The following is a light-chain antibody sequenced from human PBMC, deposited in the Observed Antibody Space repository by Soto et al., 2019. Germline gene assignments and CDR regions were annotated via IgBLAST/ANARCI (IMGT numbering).Light chain of an antibody. CDR2: GNN. V-gene: IGLV1-44*01. CDR3: AVWDDKLRGQI. J-gene: IGLJ2*01. CDR1: SSNIGSNT. Sequence: QSVVTQPPSASGTPGQRVTISCSGSSSNIGSNTVNWYQQFPGAAPRFLISGNNVRPSGVPDRFSASRSGTSASLAISGLQSEDEADYYCAVWDDKLRGQIIGGGTKLTVL.